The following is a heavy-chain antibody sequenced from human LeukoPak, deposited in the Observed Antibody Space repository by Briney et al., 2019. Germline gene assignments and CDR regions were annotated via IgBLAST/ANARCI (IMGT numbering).Heavy chain of an antibody. J-gene: IGHJ4*02. CDR3: AKDTYYYDSSGSPLD. CDR1: GFTFSSYA. D-gene: IGHD3-22*01. CDR2: ISGSGGST. V-gene: IGHV3-23*01. Sequence: GGSLRLSCAASGFTFSSYAMSWVSQAPGKGLEWVSAISGSGGSTYYADSVKGRFTIYRDNSKNTLYLQVSSLRAEDTAVYYCAKDTYYYDSSGSPLDWGQGTLVTVSS.